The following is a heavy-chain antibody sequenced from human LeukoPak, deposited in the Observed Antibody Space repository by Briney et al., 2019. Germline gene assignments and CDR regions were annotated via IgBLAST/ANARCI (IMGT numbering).Heavy chain of an antibody. J-gene: IGHJ6*03. CDR2: ISSSSNMK. D-gene: IGHD3/OR15-3a*01. CDR1: GFTFSSLS. Sequence: GGSLRLSCAASGFTFSSLSMNWVRQAPGQGLEWVSYISSSSNMKYYADSVKGRFTISRDNAKNSLDLQMNSLRAEDTAVYYCARERGGTGSFYSGYYYYIDVWGKGTTVTVSS. CDR3: ARERGGTGSFYSGYYYYIDV. V-gene: IGHV3-48*04.